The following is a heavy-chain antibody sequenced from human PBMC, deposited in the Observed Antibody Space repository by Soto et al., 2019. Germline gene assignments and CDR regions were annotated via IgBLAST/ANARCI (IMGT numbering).Heavy chain of an antibody. Sequence: GGSLRLSCAASGFIFRDWVMSWVRQAPGKGLEWISDISKGSGSSTYYADSVKGRFTISRDNSKNTLYLQMNSLRAEDTAVYYCAKDLKYYDILTGYYKGQYNWFDPWGQGTLVTVSS. CDR3: AKDLKYYDILTGYYKGQYNWFDP. D-gene: IGHD3-9*01. V-gene: IGHV3-23*01. CDR1: GFIFRDWV. J-gene: IGHJ5*02. CDR2: ISKGSGSST.